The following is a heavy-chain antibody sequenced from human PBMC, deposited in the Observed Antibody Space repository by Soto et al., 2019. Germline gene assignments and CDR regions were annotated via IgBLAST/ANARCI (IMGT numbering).Heavy chain of an antibody. CDR3: ARERGGMTTVTSDAFDI. V-gene: IGHV1-46*03. Sequence: ASVKVSCKASGYTFTSYYMHWVRQAPGQGLEWMGIINPSGGSTSYAQKFQGRVTMTRDTSTSTVYMELSGLRSEDTAVYYCARERGGMTTVTSDAFDIWGQGTMVTVSS. CDR1: GYTFTSYY. J-gene: IGHJ3*02. CDR2: INPSGGST. D-gene: IGHD4-17*01.